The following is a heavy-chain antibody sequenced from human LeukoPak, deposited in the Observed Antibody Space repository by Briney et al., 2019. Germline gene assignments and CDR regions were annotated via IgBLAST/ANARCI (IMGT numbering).Heavy chain of an antibody. J-gene: IGHJ4*02. V-gene: IGHV3-23*01. CDR1: GFTFSSYA. Sequence: QAGGSLRLSCAASGFTFSSYAMSWVRQAPGKGLEWVSAISGSGGSTYYADSVKGRFTISRDNSKNTLYLQMNSLRAEDTAVYYCAKDFPGTTPQGLYYFDYWGQGTLVTVSS. CDR2: ISGSGGST. CDR3: AKDFPGTTPQGLYYFDY. D-gene: IGHD1-1*01.